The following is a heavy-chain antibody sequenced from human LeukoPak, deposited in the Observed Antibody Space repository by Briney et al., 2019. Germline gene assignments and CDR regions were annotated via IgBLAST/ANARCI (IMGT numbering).Heavy chain of an antibody. D-gene: IGHD3-22*01. V-gene: IGHV3-23*01. CDR1: GFTLSTYG. CDR2: ISGSGGST. CDR3: AKDFDSSGYYYPTYYFDY. Sequence: PGGTLRLSCAASGFTLSTYGMSWVRQAPGKGLEWVSAISGSGGSTHYADSVKGRFTISRDNSKNTLYLQMNSLRAEDTAVYYCAKDFDSSGYYYPTYYFDYWGQGTLVTVSS. J-gene: IGHJ4*02.